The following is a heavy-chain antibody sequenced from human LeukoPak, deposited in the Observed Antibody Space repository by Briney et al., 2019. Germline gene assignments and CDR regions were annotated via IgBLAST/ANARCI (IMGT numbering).Heavy chain of an antibody. CDR2: IYPGDSDT. V-gene: IGHV5-51*01. D-gene: IGHD3-22*01. J-gene: IGHJ3*02. CDR3: ASHTRQNYYDSSGVFDI. CDR1: GYSFTSYW. Sequence: GESLKISCKGSGYSFTSYWIGWVRQMPGKGLEWMGIIYPGDSDTRYSPSFQGQVTISADKSISTAYLQWSSLKASDTAMYYCASHTRQNYYDSSGVFDIWGQGTMVTVSS.